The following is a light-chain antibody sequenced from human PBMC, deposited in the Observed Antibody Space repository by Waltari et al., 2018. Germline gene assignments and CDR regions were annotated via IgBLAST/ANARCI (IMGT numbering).Light chain of an antibody. V-gene: IGLV8-61*01. Sequence: QTVVTQEPSLSVSPGGTVTLTCALSSGSLSSTSYASWYQQTPGQAPRTLIYKSNTRSSGVPGRFSCSIFGNNAALPITGAQADDESDYYCLLYMGSGIWVFGGGTKLTVI. CDR1: SGSLSSTSY. CDR3: LLYMGSGIWV. CDR2: KSN. J-gene: IGLJ3*02.